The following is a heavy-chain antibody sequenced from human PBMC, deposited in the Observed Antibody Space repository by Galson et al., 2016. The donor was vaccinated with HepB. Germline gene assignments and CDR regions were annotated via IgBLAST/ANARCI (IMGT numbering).Heavy chain of an antibody. Sequence: SLRLSCADSRLTFSGFAMTWVRQAPGKGLEWVSVISSSGGRTYYADSVKGRFTISRDNSKNTLYLQMNSLRAEDTALYYCAKDLLAILPLYQDYGMDVWGKGTTVTVPS. CDR3: AKDLLAILPLYQDYGMDV. J-gene: IGHJ6*04. D-gene: IGHD2-2*01. CDR1: RLTFSGFA. V-gene: IGHV3-NL1*01. CDR2: ISSSGGRT.